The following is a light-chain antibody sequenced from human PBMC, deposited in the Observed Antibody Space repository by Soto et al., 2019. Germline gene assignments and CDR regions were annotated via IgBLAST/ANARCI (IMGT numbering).Light chain of an antibody. CDR3: CSYAGTDTYV. J-gene: IGLJ1*01. V-gene: IGLV2-23*01. CDR1: SSDVGSYSL. Sequence: QSVLTQPASVSGSPGQSITISCTGTSSDVGSYSLVSWYQQHPGKAPKLMIYEGSKRPSGVSNRFSGSKSGNTASLTISGLQAEDEADYSCCSYAGTDTYVFGTGTKVTVL. CDR2: EGS.